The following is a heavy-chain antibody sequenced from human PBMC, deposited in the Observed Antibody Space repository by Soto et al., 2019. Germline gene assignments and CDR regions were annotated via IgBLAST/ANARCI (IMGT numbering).Heavy chain of an antibody. Sequence: QVRLVQSEAEVNKPGPTWKASCKPSGNTFTSYGITGVRQAPGQGLGGRGWTTAYNGNTNNQQKLQGSVTMTTDTSTSTAYMELRSLRSDDTAVYYCARGDLTIFGVVITADYYYYGMDVWGQGTTVTVSS. CDR1: GNTFTSYG. CDR3: ARGDLTIFGVVITADYYYYGMDV. CDR2: TTAYNGNT. V-gene: IGHV1-18*01. J-gene: IGHJ6*02. D-gene: IGHD3-3*01.